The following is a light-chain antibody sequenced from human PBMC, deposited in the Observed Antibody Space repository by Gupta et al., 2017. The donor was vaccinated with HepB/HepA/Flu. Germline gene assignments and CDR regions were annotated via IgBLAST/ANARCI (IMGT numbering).Light chain of an antibody. Sequence: EVVLTQSPGTLSLSPGERATLSCRASQSISSSYLTWYQHKPGQAPRLLIYGASSRATGIPDRFSGSGSGTDFTLTISRLEPEDFAVYYCQQYGSSPPITFGPGTNLDIK. J-gene: IGKJ3*01. CDR1: QSISSSY. CDR3: QQYGSSPPIT. CDR2: GAS. V-gene: IGKV3-20*01.